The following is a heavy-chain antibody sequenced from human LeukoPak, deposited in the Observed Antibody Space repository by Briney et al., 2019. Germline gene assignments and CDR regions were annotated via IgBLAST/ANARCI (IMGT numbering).Heavy chain of an antibody. CDR2: ISGSGGST. V-gene: IGHV3-23*01. CDR1: GFTFSSYA. D-gene: IGHD2-21*02. Sequence: GGSLRLSCAASGFTFSSYAMSWVRQAPGKGLEWVSAISGSGGSTYYADSVKGRFTISRDNSKNTLYLQMNSLGAEDTAVYYCAKALQHIVVVTASPFDYWGQGTLVTVSS. CDR3: AKALQHIVVVTASPFDY. J-gene: IGHJ4*02.